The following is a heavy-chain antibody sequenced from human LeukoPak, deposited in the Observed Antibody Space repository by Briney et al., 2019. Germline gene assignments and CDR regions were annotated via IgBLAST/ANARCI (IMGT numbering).Heavy chain of an antibody. CDR1: GFTFNNNY. D-gene: IGHD3-10*01. V-gene: IGHV3-53*01. J-gene: IGHJ4*02. CDR3: TRGASYYDY. Sequence: GGSLRLSCAASGFTFNNNYMNWVRQAPGKGLEWVSGIHPGDNTYYADSVKGRFTISKDNSKNTLYLQMNSLRAEDTAVYYCTRGASYYDYWGQGTLVTVSS. CDR2: IHPGDNT.